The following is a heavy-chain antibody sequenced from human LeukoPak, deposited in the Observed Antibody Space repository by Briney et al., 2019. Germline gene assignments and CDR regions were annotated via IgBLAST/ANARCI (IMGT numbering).Heavy chain of an antibody. CDR1: GYTFTGYY. D-gene: IGHD3-9*01. CDR2: INPNSGGT. Sequence: ASVKVSCKASGYTFTGYYMHWVRQAPGQGLEWMGWINPNSGGTNYAQKFQGRVTMTRDTSISTAYMELSSLRSEDTAVYYCARTRYFDWLLFGDAFDIWGQGTMVTVSS. J-gene: IGHJ3*02. V-gene: IGHV1-2*02. CDR3: ARTRYFDWLLFGDAFDI.